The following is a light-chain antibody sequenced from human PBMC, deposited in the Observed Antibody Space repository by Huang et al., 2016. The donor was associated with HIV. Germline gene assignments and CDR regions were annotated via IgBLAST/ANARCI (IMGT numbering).Light chain of an antibody. V-gene: IGKV2-28*01. J-gene: IGKJ2*01. CDR1: QSLLHSNGYNY. CDR2: LGS. Sequence: DIVMTQSPLSLPVTPGEPASISCTSSQSLLHSNGYNYLDWYLQKPGQSPRLLIYLGSDRASGVPDRFSGSGSGTDFTLKISRVEAEDVGVYYCMQALQTPPYTFGQGTKLEIK. CDR3: MQALQTPPYT.